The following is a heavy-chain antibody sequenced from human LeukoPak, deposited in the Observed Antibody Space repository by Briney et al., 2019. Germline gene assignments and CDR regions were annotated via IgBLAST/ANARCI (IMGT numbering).Heavy chain of an antibody. CDR1: GGSISSYNSY. CDR3: ARRLKTAVAEYYFDY. Sequence: SETLSLTCTDSGGSISSYNSYWGWIRQPPGKGLEWLGSLYYSGSPYYNPSLKSRVTISVDTSKNHFSLKLNSVTAADTAVYYCARRLKTAVAEYYFDYWGQGTLVTVSS. J-gene: IGHJ4*02. D-gene: IGHD6-19*01. CDR2: LYYSGSP. V-gene: IGHV4-39*02.